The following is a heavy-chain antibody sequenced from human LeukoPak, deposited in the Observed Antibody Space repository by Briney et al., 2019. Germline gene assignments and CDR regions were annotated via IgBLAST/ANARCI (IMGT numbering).Heavy chain of an antibody. CDR3: ARDHGREGYAVDF. D-gene: IGHD5-24*01. CDR1: GFTFSLYS. J-gene: IGHJ4*02. Sequence: GGSLRLPCATSGFTFSLYSMSWVRQAPGKGLEWVSYSSRSGDITYYADSVRGRFTISRDNADNSLYLQMNSLRTEDTAVYYFARDHGREGYAVDFWGQGTLVTVSS. V-gene: IGHV3-48*01. CDR2: SSRSGDIT.